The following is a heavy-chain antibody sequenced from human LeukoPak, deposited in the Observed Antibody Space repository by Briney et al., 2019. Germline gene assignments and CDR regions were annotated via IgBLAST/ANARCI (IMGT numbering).Heavy chain of an antibody. V-gene: IGHV3-9*01. CDR2: ISWNSGSI. CDR1: GFTFDDYA. D-gene: IGHD3-10*01. Sequence: GGSLRLSCAASGFTFDDYAMHWVRQAPGKGLEWVSGISWNSGSIGYADSVKGRFTISRDNAKNSLYLQMNSLRAEDTAVYYCARDTMVRGLPIDYWGQGTLVTVSS. J-gene: IGHJ4*02. CDR3: ARDTMVRGLPIDY.